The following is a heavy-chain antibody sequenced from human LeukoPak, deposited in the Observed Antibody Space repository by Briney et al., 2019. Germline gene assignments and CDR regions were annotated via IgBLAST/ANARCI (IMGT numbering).Heavy chain of an antibody. J-gene: IGHJ5*02. CDR1: GYTFTNYY. Sequence: ASVKVSCKASGYTFTNYYLHWVRQAPGQGLEWMGWINPKTGATNYAQKFQGRVTMTRDTSISTVNMELSGLRSDDTAVYYCARAYEYGWFAPWGQGTLVTVSS. D-gene: IGHD3-16*01. CDR2: INPKTGAT. V-gene: IGHV1-2*02. CDR3: ARAYEYGWFAP.